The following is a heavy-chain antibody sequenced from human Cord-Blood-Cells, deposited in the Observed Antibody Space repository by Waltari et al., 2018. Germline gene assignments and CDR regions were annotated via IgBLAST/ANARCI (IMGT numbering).Heavy chain of an antibody. CDR2: IWYDGSKK. CDR1: GFTFSSYG. J-gene: IGHJ2*01. Sequence: QVQLVESGGGVVQPGRSLRLSCAASGFTFSSYGMYWVRQAPGKGLEWVAVIWYDGSKKYYADSVKGRFTISRDNSKNTLYLQMNSLRAEDTAVYYCARGSSWYFDLWGRGTLVTVSS. CDR3: ARGSSWYFDL. D-gene: IGHD1-26*01. V-gene: IGHV3-33*01.